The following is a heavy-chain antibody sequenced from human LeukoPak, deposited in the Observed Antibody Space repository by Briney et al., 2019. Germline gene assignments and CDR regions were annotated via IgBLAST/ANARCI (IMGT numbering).Heavy chain of an antibody. CDR2: ISGRGDIT. Sequence: PGGSLRLSCAASGFTFSTYAMSWVRQAPGKGLEWVSSISGRGDITYYADSVKGRFTISRDNAKNSLYLQMNSLRDEDTAVYYCARGIEAEYWGQGTMVTVSS. J-gene: IGHJ4*02. CDR1: GFTFSTYA. D-gene: IGHD6-25*01. CDR3: ARGIEAEY. V-gene: IGHV3-23*01.